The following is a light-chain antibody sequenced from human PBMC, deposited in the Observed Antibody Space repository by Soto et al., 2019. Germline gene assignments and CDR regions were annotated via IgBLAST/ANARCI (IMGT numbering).Light chain of an antibody. J-gene: IGKJ1*01. CDR3: QHYKSYPWT. V-gene: IGKV1-5*03. CDR2: KAS. Sequence: DIQMTQSPSTMSASVGDRVTITCRASQSIDSWLAWYQQKPGKAPKFLMYKASKRESGVPLRFSGSGSETEFTLTSSRLQPDDFAIYYCQHYKSYPWTFGQGTKVELK. CDR1: QSIDSW.